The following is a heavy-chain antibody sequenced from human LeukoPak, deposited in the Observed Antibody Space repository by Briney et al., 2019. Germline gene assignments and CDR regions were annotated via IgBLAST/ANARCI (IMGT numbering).Heavy chain of an antibody. J-gene: IGHJ6*02. Sequence: ASVKVSCKASGYTFTNYDINWVRQAPGQGLEWMGWINPNSGGTNYAQKFQGWVTMTRDTSISTAYMELSRLRSDDTAVYYCARERSSSSRYYYYGMDVWGQGTTVTVSS. CDR2: INPNSGGT. CDR1: GYTFTNYD. D-gene: IGHD6-6*01. CDR3: ARERSSSSRYYYYGMDV. V-gene: IGHV1-2*04.